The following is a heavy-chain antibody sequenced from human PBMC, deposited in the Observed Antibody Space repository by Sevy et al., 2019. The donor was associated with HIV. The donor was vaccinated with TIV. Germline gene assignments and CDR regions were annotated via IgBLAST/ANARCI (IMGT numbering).Heavy chain of an antibody. Sequence: SETLSLTCAVYGGSFSGYYWCWIRQPPGQGLEWIGEITHSGNTNYNPSLKSRVTISIDTSKNQFSLKLSSVTAADTAVFYCARGRYREDLWGSYRPTYFDSWGQGALVTISS. CDR3: ARGRYREDLWGSYRPTYFDS. V-gene: IGHV4-34*01. D-gene: IGHD3-16*02. J-gene: IGHJ4*02. CDR2: ITHSGNT. CDR1: GGSFSGYY.